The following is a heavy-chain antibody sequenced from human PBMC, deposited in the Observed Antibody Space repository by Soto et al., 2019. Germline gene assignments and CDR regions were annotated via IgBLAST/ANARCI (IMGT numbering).Heavy chain of an antibody. J-gene: IGHJ4*02. V-gene: IGHV3-48*03. D-gene: IGHD3-22*01. CDR3: ARRPAHYYDSSGFDY. CDR2: ISSSGSTI. CDR1: GFTFSSYE. Sequence: EVQLVESGGGLVQPGGSLRLSCAASGFTFSSYEMNWVRQAPGKGLEWVSYISSSGSTIYYADSVKGRFTISRDNAKNSLYLQMNSLRAEDTAVYYCARRPAHYYDSSGFDYWDQGTLVTVSS.